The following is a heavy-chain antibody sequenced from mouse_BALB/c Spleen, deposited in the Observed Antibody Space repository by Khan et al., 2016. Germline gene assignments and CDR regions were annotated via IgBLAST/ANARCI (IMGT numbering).Heavy chain of an antibody. CDR3: ARSGYYDY. Sequence: VQLQQSGPELVKPGASLKISCKASAYSFTGYTMNWVKQSHGEKLEWIGLISPYNGDTSYNQRFTGKATLTVDKSSSTAYMELLSLTSEDSAVYYCARSGYYDYWGQGTTLTVSS. V-gene: IGHV1-26*01. CDR2: ISPYNGDT. J-gene: IGHJ2*01. CDR1: AYSFTGYT. D-gene: IGHD2-3*01.